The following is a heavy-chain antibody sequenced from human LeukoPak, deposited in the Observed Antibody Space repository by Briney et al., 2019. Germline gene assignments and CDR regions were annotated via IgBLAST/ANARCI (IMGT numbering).Heavy chain of an antibody. Sequence: SETLSLTCTVSGGSIRSSYYYWGWIRQPPGKGLEWIGSIYDSGSTYYNPSLKSRVTISVDTSKNQFSLKLNSVTAADTAVYYCQTLSAVAGTNFDYWGQGTLVTVSS. D-gene: IGHD6-19*01. V-gene: IGHV4-39*01. CDR1: GGSIRSSYYY. CDR2: IYDSGST. J-gene: IGHJ4*02. CDR3: QTLSAVAGTNFDY.